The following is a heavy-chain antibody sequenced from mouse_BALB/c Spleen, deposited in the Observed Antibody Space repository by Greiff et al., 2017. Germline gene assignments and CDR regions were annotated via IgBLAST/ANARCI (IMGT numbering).Heavy chain of an antibody. Sequence: VQLKESGAELVKPGASVKLSCTASGFNIKDTYMHWVKQRPEQGLEWIGRIDPANGNTKYDPKFQGKATITADTSSNTAYLQLSSLTSEDTAVYYCARQLGLRDWGQGTLVTVSA. V-gene: IGHV14-3*02. D-gene: IGHD3-1*01. J-gene: IGHJ3*01. CDR1: GFNIKDTY. CDR3: ARQLGLRD. CDR2: IDPANGNT.